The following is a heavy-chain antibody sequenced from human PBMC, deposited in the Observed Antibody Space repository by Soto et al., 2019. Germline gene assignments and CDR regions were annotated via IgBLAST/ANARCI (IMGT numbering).Heavy chain of an antibody. Sequence: QVQLQQWGAGLLKPSETLSLTCAVYGGSFSGYYWSWIRQPPGKGLEWIGEINHSGSTNYNPSLKSRVTISVDTSKNQFSLKLSSVTAADTAVYYCARGLGGEYSSSFDYWGQGTLVTVSS. CDR1: GGSFSGYY. D-gene: IGHD6-6*01. CDR2: INHSGST. CDR3: ARGLGGEYSSSFDY. V-gene: IGHV4-34*01. J-gene: IGHJ4*02.